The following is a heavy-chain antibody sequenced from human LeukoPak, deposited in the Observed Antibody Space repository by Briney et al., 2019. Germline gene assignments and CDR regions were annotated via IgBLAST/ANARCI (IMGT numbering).Heavy chain of an antibody. CDR2: IDARSGIT. CDR3: ARTYDFGRGPPGDAFVN. V-gene: IGHV3-48*01. J-gene: IGHJ3*02. D-gene: IGHD3-3*01. Sequence: PGGSLRLSCATSGFTFTIFGINWVRQAPGKGPEWVSYIDARSGITYYADSVQGRFTISRDNAKESVFLQMNGLRVDDTAVYYCARTYDFGRGPPGDAFVNWGQGTPVIVSS. CDR1: GFTFTIFG.